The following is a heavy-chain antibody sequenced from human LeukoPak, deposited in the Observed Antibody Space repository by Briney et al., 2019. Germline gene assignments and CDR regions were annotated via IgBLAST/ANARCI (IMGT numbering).Heavy chain of an antibody. CDR2: IWYDGSNK. V-gene: IGHV3-33*01. J-gene: IGHJ4*02. D-gene: IGHD6-13*01. Sequence: AGGSLRLSCAASGFTFSSYGMHWVRQAPGKGLEGVAVIWYDGSNKYYADSVKGRFTISRDNSKNTLYLQMNSLRAEDTAVYYCARDGTAAALYYFDYWGQGTLVTVSS. CDR1: GFTFSSYG. CDR3: ARDGTAAALYYFDY.